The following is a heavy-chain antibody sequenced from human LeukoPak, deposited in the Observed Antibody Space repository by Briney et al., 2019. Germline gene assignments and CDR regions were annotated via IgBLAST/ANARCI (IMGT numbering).Heavy chain of an antibody. D-gene: IGHD4/OR15-4a*01. V-gene: IGHV3-48*03. CDR3: ARRAGAYSHPYDY. Sequence: GGSLRLSCAASGFTFSSYEMNWVRQAPGKGLEWVSYISSSGSTIYYADSVKGQFTISRDNAKNTLYLQMNSLRAEDTAVYYCARRAGAYSHPYDYWGQGTLVTVSS. CDR2: ISSSGSTI. CDR1: GFTFSSYE. J-gene: IGHJ4*02.